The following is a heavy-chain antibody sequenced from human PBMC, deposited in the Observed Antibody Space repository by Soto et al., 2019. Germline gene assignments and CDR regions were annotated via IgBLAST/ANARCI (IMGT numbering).Heavy chain of an antibody. CDR1: GGSISSYY. CDR2: IYTSGST. CDR3: ARDLGGSNLGYYYYYGMDV. D-gene: IGHD4-4*01. V-gene: IGHV4-4*07. Sequence: WETLSLTCTVSGGSISSYYGSWIRQPAGKGLEWIGRIYTSGSTNYNPSLKSRVTMSVDTSKNQFSLKLSSVTAADTAVYYCARDLGGSNLGYYYYYGMDVWGQGTTVTVSS. J-gene: IGHJ6*02.